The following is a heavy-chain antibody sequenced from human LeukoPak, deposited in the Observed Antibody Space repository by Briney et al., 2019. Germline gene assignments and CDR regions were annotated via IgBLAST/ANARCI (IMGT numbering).Heavy chain of an antibody. D-gene: IGHD2-15*01. CDR1: GFTFSDYY. CDR2: ISCSGSTI. CDR3: ARDLSSVAAELYYYGMDV. Sequence: GGSLRLSCAASGFTFSDYYMSWIRQAPGKGLEWVSYISCSGSTIYYADSVKGRFTISRDNAKNSLYMQMNSLRAEDTAVYYCARDLSSVAAELYYYGMDVWGQGTTVTVSS. V-gene: IGHV3-11*01. J-gene: IGHJ6*02.